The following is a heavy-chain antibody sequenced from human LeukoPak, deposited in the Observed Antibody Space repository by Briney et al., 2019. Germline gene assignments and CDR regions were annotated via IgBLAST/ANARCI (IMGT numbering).Heavy chain of an antibody. V-gene: IGHV3-74*01. CDR3: AKSVITFGGVIGKFDY. CDR2: ISDGGSTT. D-gene: IGHD3-16*02. CDR1: GFTFSSYW. J-gene: IGHJ4*02. Sequence: GGSLRLSCAASGFTFSSYWMHWVRQAPGKGLVWVSRISDGGSTTTYADSVKGRFTISRDNAKNTLYLQMNSLRAEDTAVYYCAKSVITFGGVIGKFDYWGQGTLVTVSS.